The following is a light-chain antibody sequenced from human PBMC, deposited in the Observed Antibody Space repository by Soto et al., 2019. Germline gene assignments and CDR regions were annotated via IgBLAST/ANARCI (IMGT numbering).Light chain of an antibody. V-gene: IGKV3-20*01. Sequence: EIVLTQSPGTLSLSPGERATLSCRASQSVSNTYLAWYQQKPGQAPRLLIYGASSRATGIPDRFSGSGSGTDFTLTISSLEPEDFAVYYCQQYGSSSITFGQGTRLEMK. CDR1: QSVSNTY. CDR3: QQYGSSSIT. J-gene: IGKJ5*01. CDR2: GAS.